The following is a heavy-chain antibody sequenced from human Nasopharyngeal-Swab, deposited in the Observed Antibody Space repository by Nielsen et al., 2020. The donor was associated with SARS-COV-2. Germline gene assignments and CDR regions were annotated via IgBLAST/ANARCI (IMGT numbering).Heavy chain of an antibody. Sequence: GESLKISCAASGFTFSGSAMHWVRQASGKGLEWVGRIRSKANSYATAYAASVKGRFTISRDDSKNTAYLQMNSLKTEDTAVYYYTRSIAGGYWGQGTLVTVSS. CDR1: GFTFSGSA. V-gene: IGHV3-73*01. CDR2: IRSKANSYAT. D-gene: IGHD6-13*01. CDR3: TRSIAGGY. J-gene: IGHJ4*02.